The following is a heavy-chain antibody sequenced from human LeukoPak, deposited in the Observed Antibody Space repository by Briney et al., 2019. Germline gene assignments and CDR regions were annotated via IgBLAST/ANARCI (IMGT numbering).Heavy chain of an antibody. D-gene: IGHD6-13*01. CDR1: GGSISSGSYY. J-gene: IGHJ6*03. CDR2: IYTSGST. CDR3: ARVYSSSWLYYYYYYMDV. Sequence: SETLSLTCTVSGGSISSGSYYWSWIRQPAGKGLEWIGRIYTSGSTNYNPSLKSRVTISVDTSKNQFSLKLSSVTAADTAVYYCARVYSSSWLYYYYYYMDVWGKGTTVTVSS. V-gene: IGHV4-61*02.